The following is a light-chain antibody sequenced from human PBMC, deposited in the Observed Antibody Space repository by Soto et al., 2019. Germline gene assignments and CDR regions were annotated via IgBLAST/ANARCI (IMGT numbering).Light chain of an antibody. CDR2: DND. CDR1: SSNIGSNF. CDR3: AAWDDSLSGRYV. J-gene: IGLJ1*01. V-gene: IGLV1-47*02. Sequence: QSVLIQPPSASGPPGQRVTISCSGGSSNIGSNFVYWYQQLPGTAPKLLIYDNDQRPSGVPDRISGSKSGTSASLDISGLRSEDEADYYCAAWDDSLSGRYVFGTGTKVTVL.